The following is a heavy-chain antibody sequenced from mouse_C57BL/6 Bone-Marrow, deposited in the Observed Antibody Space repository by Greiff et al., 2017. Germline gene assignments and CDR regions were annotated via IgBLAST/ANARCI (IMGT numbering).Heavy chain of an antibody. CDR1: GYTFTSYW. D-gene: IGHD1-1*01. Sequence: VQLQQPGAELVKPGASVKLSCKASGYTFTSYWMQWVNQRPGQGLEWIGEIDPSDSYTNYNQKFKGKATLTVDTSSSTAYMQLSSLTSEDSAVYYCAREIYYGSSWFAYWGQGTLVTVSA. CDR3: AREIYYGSSWFAY. J-gene: IGHJ3*01. CDR2: IDPSDSYT. V-gene: IGHV1-50*01.